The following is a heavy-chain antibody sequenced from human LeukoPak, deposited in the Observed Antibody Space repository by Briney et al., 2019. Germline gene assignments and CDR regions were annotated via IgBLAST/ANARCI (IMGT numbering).Heavy chain of an antibody. J-gene: IGHJ4*02. CDR2: INPNSGGT. CDR3: ASGRGFWSGYYFDY. D-gene: IGHD3-3*01. Sequence: GASVKVSCKASGYTFTGYYMHWLRQAPGQGLEWMGWINPNSGGTNYAQKFQGRVTMTRDTSISTAYMELSRLRSDDTAVYYCASGRGFWSGYYFDYWGQGTLVTVSS. V-gene: IGHV1-2*02. CDR1: GYTFTGYY.